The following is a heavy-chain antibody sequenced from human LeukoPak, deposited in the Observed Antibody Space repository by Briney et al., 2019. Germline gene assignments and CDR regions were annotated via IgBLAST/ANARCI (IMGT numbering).Heavy chain of an antibody. CDR3: AINPKAGRGGFGY. CDR1: GFIFSSYA. D-gene: IGHD3-16*01. Sequence: GGSLRLSCAASGFIFSSYAMSWVRQAPGKGLEWVSSIRGGDDRTFYADSVKGRFTISRDNSKNTLYLQMTSLRAEDTAVYYCAINPKAGRGGFGYWGQGTLVTVSS. CDR2: IRGGDDRT. V-gene: IGHV3-23*01. J-gene: IGHJ4*02.